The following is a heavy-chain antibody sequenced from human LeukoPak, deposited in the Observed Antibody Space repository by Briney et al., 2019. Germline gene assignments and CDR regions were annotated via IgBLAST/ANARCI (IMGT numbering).Heavy chain of an antibody. J-gene: IGHJ5*02. Sequence: GGSLRLSCAASGFTFSSYWMHWVRQAPGKGLVWVSRINTDGSSTSYADSVKGRFTISRDNAKNTLYLQMNSLRAEDTAVYYCARDSSPYYDFWSGYSYNWFDPWGQGTLVTVSS. CDR1: GFTFSSYW. CDR3: ARDSSPYYDFWSGYSYNWFDP. V-gene: IGHV3-74*01. CDR2: INTDGSST. D-gene: IGHD3-3*01.